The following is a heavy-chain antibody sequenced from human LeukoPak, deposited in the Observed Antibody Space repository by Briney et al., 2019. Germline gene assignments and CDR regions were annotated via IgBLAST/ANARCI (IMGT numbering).Heavy chain of an antibody. V-gene: IGHV3-23*01. J-gene: IGHJ6*03. CDR3: AKGGARPTGYYYYMDV. CDR1: GFTFSSYG. CDR2: ISGSGGST. Sequence: GGSLRLSCAASGFTFSSYGMSWVRQAPGKGLEWVSAISGSGGSTYYADSVKGRFTISRDNSKNTLFLQMNSLRAEDTAVYYCAKGGARPTGYYYYMDVWGKGTTVTVSS.